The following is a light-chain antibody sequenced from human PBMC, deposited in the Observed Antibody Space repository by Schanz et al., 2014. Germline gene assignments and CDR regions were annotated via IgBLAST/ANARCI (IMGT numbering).Light chain of an antibody. V-gene: IGKV3-20*01. Sequence: EIVLTQSPGTLSLSPGDRATLSCRASQSVSSSYLAWYQQKPGQAPRLLIYGASSRATGIPDRFSGSGSGKDFTLTISRLEPEDFAVYYCHQCDASPFTFGPGTKVEIK. CDR1: QSVSSSY. CDR2: GAS. J-gene: IGKJ3*01. CDR3: HQCDASPFT.